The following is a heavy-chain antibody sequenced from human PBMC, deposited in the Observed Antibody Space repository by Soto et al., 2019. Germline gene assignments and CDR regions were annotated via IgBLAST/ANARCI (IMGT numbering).Heavy chain of an antibody. CDR1: GGSVSGSSYY. CDR3: ARHGLTQYYYGMDV. J-gene: IGHJ6*02. D-gene: IGHD5-12*01. Sequence: SETLSLTCTVSGGSVSGSSYYWGWIRQPPGKGLEWIGSIYYSGSTYYNPSLKSRVTISVDTSKNQFSLKLSSVTAADTAVYYCARHGLTQYYYGMDVWGQGTTVTVSS. CDR2: IYYSGST. V-gene: IGHV4-39*01.